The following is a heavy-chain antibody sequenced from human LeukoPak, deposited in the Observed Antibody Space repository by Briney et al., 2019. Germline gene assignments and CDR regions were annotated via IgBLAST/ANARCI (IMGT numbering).Heavy chain of an antibody. CDR1: GGSLSTTNW. Sequence: SRTLSHTCGVSGGSLSTTNWWSWVRQPPGQGLEWVGEISLTGRTNYNPSLKSRLTISVDTSKNQLSLKLSSVTAADTAVYYCATGGGGPRCRDWGQGTLVTVSS. D-gene: IGHD3-16*01. J-gene: IGHJ4*02. CDR2: ISLTGRT. CDR3: ATGGGGPRCRD. V-gene: IGHV4-4*02.